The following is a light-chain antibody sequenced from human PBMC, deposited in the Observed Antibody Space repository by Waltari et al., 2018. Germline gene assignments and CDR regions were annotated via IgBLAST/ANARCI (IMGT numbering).Light chain of an antibody. Sequence: IKLPQTPSPLPASVEDRVPLPCRASQGMSSYLAWYQQKPGKAPKLLIYSASTLQSGVPSRFSGSGSGTDFTLTINSLQPEDFATYYCQQLNSYPLLTFGGGTKVEIK. CDR3: QQLNSYPLLT. CDR2: SAS. V-gene: IGKV1-9*01. J-gene: IGKJ4*01. CDR1: QGMSSY.